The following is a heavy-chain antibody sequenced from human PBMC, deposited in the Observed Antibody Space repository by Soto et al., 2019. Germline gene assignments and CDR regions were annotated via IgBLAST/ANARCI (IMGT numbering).Heavy chain of an antibody. CDR3: ARAEITGTTVFDP. V-gene: IGHV1-69*02. Sequence: QVQLVQSGAEVKKPGSSVKVSCKASGGTFSSYTISWVRQAPGQGLEWMGRIIPILGIAKYAQKFQGRVTITADKSTSTAYMELSSLRSEDTAVYYCARAEITGTTVFDPWGQGTLVTVSS. D-gene: IGHD1-7*01. J-gene: IGHJ5*02. CDR2: IIPILGIA. CDR1: GGTFSSYT.